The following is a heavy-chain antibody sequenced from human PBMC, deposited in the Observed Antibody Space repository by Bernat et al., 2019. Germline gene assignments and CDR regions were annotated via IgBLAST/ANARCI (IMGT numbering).Heavy chain of an antibody. V-gene: IGHV4-34*01. J-gene: IGHJ4*02. CDR2: INHTGTT. CDR3: ARFSDQGVNFHDN. Sequence: QVQLQQWGAGLLKPSETLSLSCVVYGGSFSAYYWNWIRQPPGKGLEWIGEINHTGTTKYNPSLKSRVTISVDTSKNLFFLKLSSVTAADTAVYYCARFSDQGVNFHDNWGQGTLVTVSS. CDR1: GGSFSAYY. D-gene: IGHD3-10*01.